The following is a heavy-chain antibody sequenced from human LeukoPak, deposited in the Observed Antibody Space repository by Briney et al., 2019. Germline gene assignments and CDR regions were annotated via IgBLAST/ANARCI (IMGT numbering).Heavy chain of an antibody. V-gene: IGHV2-5*01. Sequence: SGPTLVNPTQTLTLTCTFSGFSLSTSGVGVGWIRQPPGKALEWLALIYWNDDKRYSPSLKSRLTSTKDTSKNQVVLTMTNMDPVDTVTYYCAHRYSGSYSDAFDIWGQGTMVTVSS. CDR3: AHRYSGSYSDAFDI. D-gene: IGHD1-26*01. CDR1: GFSLSTSGVG. CDR2: IYWNDDK. J-gene: IGHJ3*02.